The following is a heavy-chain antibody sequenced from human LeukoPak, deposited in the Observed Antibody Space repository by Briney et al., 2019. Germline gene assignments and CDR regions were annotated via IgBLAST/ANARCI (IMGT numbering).Heavy chain of an antibody. CDR3: AATRQESVVPWFDP. J-gene: IGHJ5*02. V-gene: IGHV4-59*01. CDR2: IYYSGST. D-gene: IGHD2-2*01. CDR1: GGSISSYY. Sequence: SETLSLTCIVSGGSISSYYWSWIRQPPGKGLEWIGYIYYSGSTNYNPSLKSRVTISVDTSKNQFSLKLSSVTAADTAVYYCAATRQESVVPWFDPWGQGTLVTVSS.